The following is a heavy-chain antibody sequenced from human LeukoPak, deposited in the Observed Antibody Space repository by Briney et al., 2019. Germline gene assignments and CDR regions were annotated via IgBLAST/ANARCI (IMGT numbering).Heavy chain of an antibody. CDR1: GGSISSYY. V-gene: IGHV4-4*07. Sequence: SETLSLTCTVSGGSISSYYWSWIRQPAGKGLEWIGRIHTSGSTNYNPSLKSLVTMSVDTSKNQFSPKLSSVTAADTAVYYCAREGGDSSGWYGGYYFDYWGQGTLVTVSS. J-gene: IGHJ4*02. D-gene: IGHD6-19*01. CDR2: IHTSGST. CDR3: AREGGDSSGWYGGYYFDY.